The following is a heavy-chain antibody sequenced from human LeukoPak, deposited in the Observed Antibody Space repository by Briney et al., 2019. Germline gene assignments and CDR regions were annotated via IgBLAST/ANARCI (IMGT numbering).Heavy chain of an antibody. J-gene: IGHJ4*02. CDR2: ISAYNGNT. V-gene: IGHV1-18*01. D-gene: IGHD1-7*01. Sequence: ASVKVSCKASGYTFTSYGISWVLQAPGQGLEWMGWISAYNGNTNYAQKLQGRVTMTTDTSTSTAYMELRSLRSDDTAVYYCAVTLGRITGTTFSDYWGQGTLVTVSS. CDR3: AVTLGRITGTTFSDY. CDR1: GYTFTSYG.